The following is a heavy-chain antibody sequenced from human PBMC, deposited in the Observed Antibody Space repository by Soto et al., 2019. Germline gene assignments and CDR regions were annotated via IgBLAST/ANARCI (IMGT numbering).Heavy chain of an antibody. V-gene: IGHV3-11*06. CDR1: GFLFTDYY. Sequence: GGSLRLSCTASGFLFTDYYMSWIRQPPGKGLEWLAYIDGSSDYTNSADSVKGRFTISRDNAKNSVFLQMNNLRADDTAVYYCARDIRFSSTNYFDSWGRGTLVTVSS. J-gene: IGHJ5*01. CDR3: ARDIRFSSTNYFDS. D-gene: IGHD4-4*01. CDR2: IDGSSDYT.